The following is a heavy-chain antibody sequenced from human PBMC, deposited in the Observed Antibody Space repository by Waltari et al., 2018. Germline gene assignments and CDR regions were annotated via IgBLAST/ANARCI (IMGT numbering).Heavy chain of an antibody. Sequence: QLQLQESGPGLVKPSETLSLTCAVSGGSISGYYWSWIRQPPGKGLEWIGRISGRGGSTEYNPSLKSRVTSSTDTSKNQFSLKLNSVTAAETAVYYCARGGGSLDVWGRGVLVTVSS. CDR3: ARGGGSLDV. J-gene: IGHJ4*02. V-gene: IGHV4-4*07. D-gene: IGHD2-2*03. CDR2: ISGRGGST. CDR1: GGSISGYY.